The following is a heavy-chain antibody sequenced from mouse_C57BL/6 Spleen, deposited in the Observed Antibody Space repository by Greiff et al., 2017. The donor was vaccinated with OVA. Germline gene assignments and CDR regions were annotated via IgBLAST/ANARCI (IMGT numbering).Heavy chain of an antibody. CDR1: GYAFSSSW. CDR3: AKESLITTVEGFAY. D-gene: IGHD1-1*01. V-gene: IGHV1-82*01. Sequence: QVQLQQSGPELVKPGASVKISCKASGYAFSSSWMNWVKQRPGKGLEWIGRIYPGDGDTNYNGKFKGKATLTADKSSSTAYMQLSSLTSEDSAVYFCAKESLITTVEGFAYWGQGTLVTVSA. CDR2: IYPGDGDT. J-gene: IGHJ3*01.